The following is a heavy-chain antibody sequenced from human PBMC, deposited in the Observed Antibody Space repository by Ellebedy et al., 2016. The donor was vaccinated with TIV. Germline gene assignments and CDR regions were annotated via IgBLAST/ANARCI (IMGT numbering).Heavy chain of an antibody. D-gene: IGHD2-21*01. V-gene: IGHV4-39*07. CDR1: GGSISSSSYY. CDR3: ASHIRNAFDI. J-gene: IGHJ3*02. Sequence: SETLSLTCTVSGGSISSSSYYWSWIRQPPGKGLEWIGEINHSGSTNYNPSLKSRVTISVDTSKNQFSLKLSSVTAADTAVYYCASHIRNAFDIWGQGTMVTVS. CDR2: INHSGST.